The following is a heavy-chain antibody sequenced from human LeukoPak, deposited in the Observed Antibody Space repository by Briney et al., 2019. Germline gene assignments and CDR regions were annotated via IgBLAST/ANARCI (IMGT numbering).Heavy chain of an antibody. Sequence: PSETLSMTCAVYSGFFSGYYWSWIRKPPGKGMDWIGVINHSGSTNYNPSLKSRVNLSVATFKNQFSLHLSFLTRAASFVYFCVIGVSRYYDSSGYYYPFWNYWGQGTLVTVSS. V-gene: IGHV4-34*01. D-gene: IGHD3-22*01. CDR3: VIGVSRYYDSSGYYYPFWNY. J-gene: IGHJ4*02. CDR2: INHSGST. CDR1: SGFFSGYY.